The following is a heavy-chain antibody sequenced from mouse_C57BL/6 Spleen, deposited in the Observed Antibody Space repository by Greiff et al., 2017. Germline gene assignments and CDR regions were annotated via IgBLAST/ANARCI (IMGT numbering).Heavy chain of an antibody. Sequence: EVQLQESGGGLVKPGGSLKLSCAASGFTFSDYGMHWVRQAPEKGLEWVAYISSGSSTIYYADTVKGRFTISRDNAKNTLFLQMTSLRSEDTAMYYCADGYYGAMDYWGQGTSVTVSS. D-gene: IGHD2-3*01. J-gene: IGHJ4*01. CDR2: ISSGSSTI. V-gene: IGHV5-17*01. CDR3: ADGYYGAMDY. CDR1: GFTFSDYG.